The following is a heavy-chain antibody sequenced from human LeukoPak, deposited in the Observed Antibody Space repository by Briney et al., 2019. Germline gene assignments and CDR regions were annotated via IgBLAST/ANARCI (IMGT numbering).Heavy chain of an antibody. V-gene: IGHV4-59*06. J-gene: IGHJ4*02. CDR1: GGSLSTYY. Sequence: PSETLSLTCTVSGGSLSTYYWSWIRQHPGKGLEWIGYIYYSGGAYYNPSLKSRVAISIDTSKNQFSLKLISVTAADTAVYYCARGRRGGRGYSYGWHDYWGQGTLVTVSS. CDR3: ARGRRGGRGYSYGWHDY. CDR2: IYYSGGA. D-gene: IGHD5-18*01.